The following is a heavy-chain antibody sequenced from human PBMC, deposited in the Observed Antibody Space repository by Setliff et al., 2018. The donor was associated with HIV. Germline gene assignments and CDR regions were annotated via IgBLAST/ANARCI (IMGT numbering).Heavy chain of an antibody. V-gene: IGHV3-21*01. CDR3: ARDGNYYYYYMDV. CDR1: GFTFSSYS. D-gene: IGHD1-26*01. Sequence: GSLRLSCAASGFTFSSYSMNWVRQAPGKGLEWVSSISSSSSYIYYADSVKGRFTISRDNAKNTLYLQMNSLRAEDTAVYYCARDGNYYYYYMDVWGKGTTVTVSS. J-gene: IGHJ6*03. CDR2: ISSSSSYI.